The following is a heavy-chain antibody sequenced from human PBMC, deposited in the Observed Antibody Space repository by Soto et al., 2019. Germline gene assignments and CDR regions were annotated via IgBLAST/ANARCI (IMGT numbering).Heavy chain of an antibody. CDR1: GFTFSTYW. D-gene: IGHD3-22*01. V-gene: IGHV3-7*01. Sequence: PGGSLRLSCAASGFTFSTYWMSWVRQAPGKGLEWVANIKEDGSEKYYVDSVEDRFAISRDNAKNSLYLQMTSLRAEDTALYYCARGWGYFDSSGFPYLYAMDVWGQGTTVTVSS. CDR2: IKEDGSEK. CDR3: ARGWGYFDSSGFPYLYAMDV. J-gene: IGHJ6*02.